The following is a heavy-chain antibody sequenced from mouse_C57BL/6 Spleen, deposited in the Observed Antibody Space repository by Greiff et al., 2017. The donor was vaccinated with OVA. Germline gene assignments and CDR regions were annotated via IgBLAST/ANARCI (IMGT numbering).Heavy chain of an antibody. D-gene: IGHD4-1*01. V-gene: IGHV5-16*01. J-gene: IGHJ4*01. CDR2: INYDGSST. CDR1: GFTFSDYY. Sequence: EVKLVESEGGLVQPGSSMKLSCTASGFTFSDYYMAWVRQVPEKGLEWVANINYDGSSTYYLDSLKSRFIISRDNAKNILYLQMSSLKSEDTATYYCARERDWDVGYAMDYWGQGTSVTVSS. CDR3: ARERDWDVGYAMDY.